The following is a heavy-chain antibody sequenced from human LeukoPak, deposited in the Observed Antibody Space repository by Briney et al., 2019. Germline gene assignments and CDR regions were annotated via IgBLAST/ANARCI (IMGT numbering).Heavy chain of an antibody. J-gene: IGHJ5*02. D-gene: IGHD6-13*01. CDR1: GYTFTSYA. V-gene: IGHV7-4-1*02. CDR3: ARDYVIAAAGAINNWFDP. CDR2: INTNTGNP. Sequence: GASVKVSCKASGYTFTSYAINWVRQAPGQGLEWMGWINTNTGNPTYAQGFTGRFVFSLDTSVSTAYLQISSLKAEDTAVYYCARDYVIAAAGAINNWFDPWGQGTLVTVSS.